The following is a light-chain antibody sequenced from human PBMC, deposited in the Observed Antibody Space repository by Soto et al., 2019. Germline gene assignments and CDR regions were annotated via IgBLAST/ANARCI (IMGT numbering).Light chain of an antibody. V-gene: IGKV3-15*01. CDR1: QTVSNN. CDR2: GAS. Sequence: EIVMTQSPATLSMSPGERVSISCRASQTVSNNLAWYQQKPGQAPRLLIYGASTRAIGVAARFSGSGSGTEFTLTITSLQSEDFAVYYCQQYGTSPFTFGPGTKVEI. J-gene: IGKJ3*01. CDR3: QQYGTSPFT.